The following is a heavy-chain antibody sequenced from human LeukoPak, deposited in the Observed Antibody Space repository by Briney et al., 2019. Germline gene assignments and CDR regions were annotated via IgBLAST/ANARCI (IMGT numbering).Heavy chain of an antibody. J-gene: IGHJ4*02. V-gene: IGHV4-34*01. CDR2: INHSGST. CDR3: ARLSSGWYGLPDY. CDR1: GGSFSGYY. D-gene: IGHD6-19*01. Sequence: PSETLSLTCAVYGGSFSGYYWSWIRQPPGKGLEWIGEINHSGSTNYNPSLKSRVTISVDTSKNQFSLKLSSVTAADTAVYYCARLSSGWYGLPDYWGQGTLVTVSS.